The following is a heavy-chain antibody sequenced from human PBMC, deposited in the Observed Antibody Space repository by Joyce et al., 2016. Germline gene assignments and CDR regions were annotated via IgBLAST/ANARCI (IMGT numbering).Heavy chain of an antibody. CDR1: GYTFTSYY. V-gene: IGHV1-46*01. CDR3: ARGNQQLEITDDAFDI. CDR2: IHPSGGST. Sequence: QVQLVQSGAEVKKPGASVKVSCKASGYTFTSYYMHWVRQAPGQGLEWMGIIHPSGGSTSYAQKFQGRVTMTRDTSTSTVYMELSSLRSEDTAVYYCARGNQQLEITDDAFDIWGQGTMVTVSS. D-gene: IGHD6-13*01. J-gene: IGHJ3*02.